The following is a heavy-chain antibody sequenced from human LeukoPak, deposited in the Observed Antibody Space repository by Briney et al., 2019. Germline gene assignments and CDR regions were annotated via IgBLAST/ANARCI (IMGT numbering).Heavy chain of an antibody. CDR2: IYYSGST. CDR3: ARVFDFWSGYYQGYYFDY. CDR1: GGSISGYY. Sequence: SETLSLTCTVSGGSISGYYWSWIRQPPGKGLEWIGYIYYSGSTNYNPSLKSRVTISVDTSKNQFSLKLSSVTAAETAVYYCARVFDFWSGYYQGYYFDYWGQGTLVTVSS. V-gene: IGHV4-59*01. J-gene: IGHJ4*02. D-gene: IGHD3-3*01.